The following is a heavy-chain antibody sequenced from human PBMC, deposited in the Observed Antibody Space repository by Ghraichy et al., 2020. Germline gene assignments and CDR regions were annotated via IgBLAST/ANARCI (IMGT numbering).Heavy chain of an antibody. D-gene: IGHD6-19*01. J-gene: IGHJ4*02. CDR2: ISSSSTYI. V-gene: IGHV3-21*06. Sequence: GESLNISCAASGFTFSTYSMNWVRQVPGKGLEWVSSISSSSTYIYYADSVKGRFTISRDNAKNSMYLQINSLRAEDTAMYYCARGRAVAGSYYFDYWGQGTLVTVSS. CDR1: GFTFSTYS. CDR3: ARGRAVAGSYYFDY.